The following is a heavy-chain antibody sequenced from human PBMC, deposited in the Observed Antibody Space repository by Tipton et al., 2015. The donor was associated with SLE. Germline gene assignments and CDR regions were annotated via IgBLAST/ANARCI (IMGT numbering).Heavy chain of an antibody. D-gene: IGHD1-26*01. CDR1: GFTFSSYG. CDR2: ISGSGDNT. Sequence: AVSGFTFSSYGMHWVRQAPGKGLQWVSGISGSGDNTYYADSVRGRFTISRDNSKSTLFLQMSSLKASDTAMYYCARQWEYPGYFDLWGRGTLVTVSS. V-gene: IGHV3-23*01. J-gene: IGHJ2*01. CDR3: ARQWEYPGYFDL.